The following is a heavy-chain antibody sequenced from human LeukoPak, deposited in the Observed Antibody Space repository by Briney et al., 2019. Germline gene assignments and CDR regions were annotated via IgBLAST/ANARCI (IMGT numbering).Heavy chain of an antibody. J-gene: IGHJ4*02. CDR2: IYHSGAT. D-gene: IGHD2-21*02. V-gene: IGHV4-38-2*02. CDR1: GFSISNGYY. Sequence: SETLSLTCTVSGFSISNGYYWGWVRQAPEKGLEWLGIIYHSGATYYSPSFKSRVTISVDRSKNQFSLKLTSLTATDTAAYYCARDGRLMQNYYFDYWGPGTLVTVSS. CDR3: ARDGRLMQNYYFDY.